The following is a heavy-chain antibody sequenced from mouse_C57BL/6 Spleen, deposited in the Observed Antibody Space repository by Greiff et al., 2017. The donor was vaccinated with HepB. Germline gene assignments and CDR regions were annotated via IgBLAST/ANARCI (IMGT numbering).Heavy chain of an antibody. J-gene: IGHJ2*01. CDR3: ARRGLCYSNSAY. CDR2: IYPSDSET. Sequence: QVQLQQPGAELVRPGSSVKLSCKASGYTFTSYWMDWVKQRPGQGLEWIGNIYPSDSETHYNQKFKDKATLTVDKSSSTSYMQLSSLASEDSAVYYCARRGLCYSNSAYWGKGTTLTVSS. V-gene: IGHV1-61*01. CDR1: GYTFTSYW. D-gene: IGHD2-5*01.